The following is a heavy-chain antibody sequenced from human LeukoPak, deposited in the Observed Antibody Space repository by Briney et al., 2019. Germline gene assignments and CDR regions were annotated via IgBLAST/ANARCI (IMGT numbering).Heavy chain of an antibody. Sequence: SVKVSCKASGGTFSSYAISWVRQAPGQGLEWMGRIIPILGIANYAQKFQGRVTSTADKSTITAYMELSSLRSEDTAVYYCAGAVSYYGSGSYHDYWGQGTLVTVSS. CDR1: GGTFSSYA. J-gene: IGHJ4*02. CDR3: AGAVSYYGSGSYHDY. D-gene: IGHD3-10*01. V-gene: IGHV1-69*04. CDR2: IIPILGIA.